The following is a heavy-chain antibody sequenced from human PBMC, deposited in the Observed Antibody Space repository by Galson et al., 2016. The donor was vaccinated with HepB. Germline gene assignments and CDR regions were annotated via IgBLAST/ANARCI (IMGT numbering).Heavy chain of an antibody. CDR2: INPVSGGA. V-gene: IGHV1-2*02. Sequence: SVKVSCKASGYSFADYFMHWVRQAPGQGLEWVGWINPVSGGANYAQKFHGGVIMTSDSSTTTAYMELSGLRSDDTAVYYCAPDRGEKDFDNWGQGTLVTVSS. D-gene: IGHD3-10*01. J-gene: IGHJ4*02. CDR3: APDRGEKDFDN. CDR1: GYSFADYF.